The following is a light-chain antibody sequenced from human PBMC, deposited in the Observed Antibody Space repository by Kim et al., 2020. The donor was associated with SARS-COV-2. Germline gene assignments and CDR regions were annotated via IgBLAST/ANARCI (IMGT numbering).Light chain of an antibody. V-gene: IGKV1-27*01. CDR2: AAS. J-gene: IGKJ1*01. Sequence: ASVGDRVTITCRASQDIANSLAWYQQKPGKVPKVLIYAASTLQSGDPSRFSGSGSGTEFTLTIGSLQTEDVATYYCQKYNSAPWTFGPGTKVDIK. CDR1: QDIANS. CDR3: QKYNSAPWT.